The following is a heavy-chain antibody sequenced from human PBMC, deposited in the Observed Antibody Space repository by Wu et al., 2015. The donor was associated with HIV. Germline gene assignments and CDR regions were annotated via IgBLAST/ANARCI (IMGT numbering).Heavy chain of an antibody. CDR1: GGTFSSYA. CDR3: AREEVGITMVRGVINSGGFDY. V-gene: IGHV1-69*13. CDR2: IIPIFGTA. J-gene: IGHJ4*02. D-gene: IGHD3-10*01. Sequence: QVQLVQSGAEVKKPGSSVKVSCKASGGTFSSYAISWVRQAPGQGLEWMGRIIPIFGTANYAQKFQGRVTITADESTSTAYMELSSLRSEDTAVYYCAREEVGITMVRGVINSGGFDYWGQGTLVTGLL.